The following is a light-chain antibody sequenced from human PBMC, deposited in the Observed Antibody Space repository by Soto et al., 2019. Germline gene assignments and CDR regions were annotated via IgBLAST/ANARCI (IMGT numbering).Light chain of an antibody. J-gene: IGKJ1*01. V-gene: IGKV3-20*01. CDR2: GAS. CDR1: QSVTSRY. Sequence: EIVLTQSPGTLSLSPWEIATLSCRASQSVTSRYLAWYQQKPGQAPRLLVFGASIRDTGIPDRFTGTGSGTDFTLTISCLQSEDFATYYCQQYYSYPRTFGQGTKVDIK. CDR3: QQYYSYPRT.